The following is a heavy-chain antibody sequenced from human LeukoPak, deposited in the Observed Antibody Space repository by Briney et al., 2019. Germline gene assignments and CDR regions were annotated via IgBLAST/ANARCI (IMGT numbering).Heavy chain of an antibody. CDR3: ARQEGFGPFNTVVTPMDY. D-gene: IGHD4-23*01. V-gene: IGHV1-2*02. Sequence: ASVKVSCKASGYTFTGYYMHWVRQAPGQGLEWMGWINPNSGGTNYAQKFQGRVTMTRDTSISTAYMELSRLRSDDTAVYYCARQEGFGPFNTVVTPMDYWGRGTLVTVSS. CDR1: GYTFTGYY. J-gene: IGHJ4*02. CDR2: INPNSGGT.